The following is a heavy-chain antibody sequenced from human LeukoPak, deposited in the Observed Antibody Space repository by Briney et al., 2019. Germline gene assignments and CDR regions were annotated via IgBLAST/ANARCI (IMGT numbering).Heavy chain of an antibody. Sequence: KSSETLSLTCTVSGGSISSYYWSWIRQPPGKELEWIGYIYYSGSTNYNPSLKSRVTISVDSSKNQFALKLSSVAAADTAVYYCARAGEYYDILTGYCYYFDYWGQGTLVTVSS. CDR2: IYYSGST. CDR3: ARAGEYYDILTGYCYYFDY. CDR1: GGSISSYY. V-gene: IGHV4-59*01. D-gene: IGHD3-9*01. J-gene: IGHJ4*02.